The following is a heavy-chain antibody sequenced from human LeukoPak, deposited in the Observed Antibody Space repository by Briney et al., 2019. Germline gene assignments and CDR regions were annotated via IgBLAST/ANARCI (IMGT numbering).Heavy chain of an antibody. D-gene: IGHD3-10*01. CDR1: GGSISSYY. CDR3: ARKPSRGYYGSGSHYFDY. J-gene: IGHJ4*02. V-gene: IGHV4-4*07. Sequence: SETLSLTCTVSGGSISSYYWSWIRQPAGKGLEWIGRIYTSGSTNYNPSLKSRVTISVDTSKNQFSLKLSSVTAADTAVYYCARKPSRGYYGSGSHYFDYWGQGTLVTVSS. CDR2: IYTSGST.